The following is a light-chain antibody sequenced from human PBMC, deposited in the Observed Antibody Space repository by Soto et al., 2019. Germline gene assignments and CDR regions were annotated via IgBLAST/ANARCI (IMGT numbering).Light chain of an antibody. CDR1: SSDVGGYNY. Sequence: QSALAQPASVSGSPGQSITISCAGTSSDVGGYNYVSWYQQHPGKAPKLVIYEVSNRPSGVSNRFSGSKSGNTASLTISGLQAEDEADYYCSSYTSSSTPYVFGTGTKV. V-gene: IGLV2-14*01. CDR2: EVS. J-gene: IGLJ1*01. CDR3: SSYTSSSTPYV.